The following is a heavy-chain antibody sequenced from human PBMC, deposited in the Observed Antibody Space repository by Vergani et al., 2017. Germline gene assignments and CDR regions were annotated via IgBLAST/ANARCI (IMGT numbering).Heavy chain of an antibody. CDR3: ARLRVVATTLAVGDYYYGMDV. CDR2: ISAYNGNT. CDR1: GYTFTSYG. V-gene: IGHV1-18*01. D-gene: IGHD5-12*01. Sequence: QVQLVQSGAEVKKPGASVKVSCKASGYTFTSYGISWVRQAPGQGLAWMGWISAYNGNTNYAQKLQGRVTMTTDTSTITAYMELRSLRSDDTAVYYCARLRVVATTLAVGDYYYGMDVWGQGTTVTVSS. J-gene: IGHJ6*02.